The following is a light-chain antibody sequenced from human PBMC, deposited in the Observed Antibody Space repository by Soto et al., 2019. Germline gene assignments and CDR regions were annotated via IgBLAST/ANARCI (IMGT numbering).Light chain of an antibody. V-gene: IGKV3-20*01. Sequence: ANISCRASQSVSSSYLAWYQQKSGQAPRLLIYGASSRATGIPDRFSGSGSRTEFNLSFVSLQPEDAAVYYRQQYGSAPPGGTFGGGTKV. CDR1: QSVSSSY. CDR2: GAS. CDR3: QQYGSAPPGGT. J-gene: IGKJ4*01.